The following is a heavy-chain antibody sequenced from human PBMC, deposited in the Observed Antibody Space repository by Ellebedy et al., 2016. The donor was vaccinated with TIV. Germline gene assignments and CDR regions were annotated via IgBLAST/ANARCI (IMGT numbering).Heavy chain of an antibody. J-gene: IGHJ4*02. V-gene: IGHV3-7*01. D-gene: IGHD5-18*01. CDR2: IKEGGTKR. CDR1: GFTFSNYW. CDR3: ASHVDTSMSY. Sequence: GGSLRLXXAASGFTFSNYWMNWVRQAPGKGLEWVANIKEGGTKRYYVDSVKGRFTISRDNAKDSLYLQMNSLRAEDTALYYCASHVDTSMSYWGQGTLVTVSS.